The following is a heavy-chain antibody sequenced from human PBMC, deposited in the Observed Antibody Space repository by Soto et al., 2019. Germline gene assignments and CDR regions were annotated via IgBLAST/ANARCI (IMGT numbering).Heavy chain of an antibody. J-gene: IGHJ2*01. CDR1: GGTFSSYA. CDR3: ARVQGSSWYGGFVRYWYFDL. Sequence: QVQLVQSGAEVKKPGSSVKVSCKASGGTFSSYAISWVRQAPGQGLEWMGGIIPIFGTANYAQKFQGRVTITAHESTSTAYMELSSLRSEDTAVYYCARVQGSSWYGGFVRYWYFDLWGRGTLVTVSS. D-gene: IGHD6-13*01. V-gene: IGHV1-69*12. CDR2: IIPIFGTA.